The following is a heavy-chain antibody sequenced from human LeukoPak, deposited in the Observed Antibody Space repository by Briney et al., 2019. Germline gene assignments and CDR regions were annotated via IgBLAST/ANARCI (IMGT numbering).Heavy chain of an antibody. CDR3: ARGLSSSWYLGDY. J-gene: IGHJ4*02. Sequence: SETLSLTCTVSGGSISSHYWSWIRQPPGKGLEWIGYIYYSGSTNYNPSLKSRVTISVDTSKNQFSLKLSSVTAADTAVYYCARGLSSSWYLGDYWGQGTLVTVSS. V-gene: IGHV4-59*11. CDR2: IYYSGST. D-gene: IGHD6-13*01. CDR1: GGSISSHY.